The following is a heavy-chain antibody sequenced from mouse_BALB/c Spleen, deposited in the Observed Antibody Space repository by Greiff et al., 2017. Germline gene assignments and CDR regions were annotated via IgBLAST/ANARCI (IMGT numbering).Heavy chain of an antibody. J-gene: IGHJ4*01. V-gene: IGHV1-69*02. Sequence: VQLQQPGAELVKPGASVKLSCKASGYTFTSYWMHWVKQRPGQGLEWIGEIDPSDSYTNYNQKFKGKATLTVDKSSSTAYMQLSSLTSEDSAVYYCARYDEVRREGMDYWGQGTSVTVSS. CDR2: IDPSDSYT. CDR3: ARYDEVRREGMDY. D-gene: IGHD2-14*01. CDR1: GYTFTSYW.